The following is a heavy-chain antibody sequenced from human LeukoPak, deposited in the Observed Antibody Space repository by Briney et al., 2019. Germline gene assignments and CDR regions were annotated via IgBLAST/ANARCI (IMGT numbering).Heavy chain of an antibody. V-gene: IGHV3-7*01. Sequence: PGGSLRLSCAASGFTFSNAWMSWVRQAPGRGLEWVANIKQDGSEKYYVDSVKGRFTISRDNAKNSLYLQMNSLRAEDTAVYYCASGPDYGEALGDYWGQGTLVTVSS. CDR2: IKQDGSEK. D-gene: IGHD4-17*01. CDR3: ASGPDYGEALGDY. J-gene: IGHJ4*02. CDR1: GFTFSNAW.